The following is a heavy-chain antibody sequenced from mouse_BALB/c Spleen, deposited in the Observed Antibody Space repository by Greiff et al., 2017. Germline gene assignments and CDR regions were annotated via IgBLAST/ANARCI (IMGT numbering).Heavy chain of an antibody. CDR2: ISNLAYSI. D-gene: IGHD2-4*01. V-gene: IGHV5-15*02. CDR3: ARLYDYDGAMDY. J-gene: IGHJ4*01. Sequence: EVQRVESGGGLVQPGGSRKLSCAASGFTFSDYGMAWVRQAPGKGPEWVAFISNLAYSIYYADTVTGRFTISRENAKNTLYLEMSSLRSEDTAMYYCARLYDYDGAMDYWGQGTSVTVSS. CDR1: GFTFSDYG.